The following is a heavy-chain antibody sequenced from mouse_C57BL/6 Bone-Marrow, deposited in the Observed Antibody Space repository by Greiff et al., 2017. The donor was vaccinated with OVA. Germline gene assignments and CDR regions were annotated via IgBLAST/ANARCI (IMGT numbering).Heavy chain of an antibody. CDR3: ARSFYYYGSSSAY. Sequence: VQLQQSGPVLVKPGASVKMSCKASGYTFTDYYMNWVKQSHGKSLEWIGVINPYNGGTSYNQKFKGKATLTVDKSSSTAYMELNSLTSEDSAVYYGARSFYYYGSSSAYWGQGTLVTVSA. D-gene: IGHD1-1*01. CDR2: INPYNGGT. CDR1: GYTFTDYY. J-gene: IGHJ3*01. V-gene: IGHV1-19*01.